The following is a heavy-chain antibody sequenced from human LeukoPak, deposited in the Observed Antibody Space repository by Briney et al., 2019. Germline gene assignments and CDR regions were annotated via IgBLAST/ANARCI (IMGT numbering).Heavy chain of an antibody. J-gene: IGHJ3*02. D-gene: IGHD3-22*01. CDR3: ARDKTSSGYYQMGTPDAFDI. CDR2: INPNSGGT. V-gene: IGHV1-2*02. Sequence: ASVKVSCKASGYTFTGYYMHWVRQAPGQGLEWMGWINPNSGGTNYAQKFQGRVTMTRDTSISTAYMELSRLRSDDTAVYYCARDKTSSGYYQMGTPDAFDIWGQGTMVTVSS. CDR1: GYTFTGYY.